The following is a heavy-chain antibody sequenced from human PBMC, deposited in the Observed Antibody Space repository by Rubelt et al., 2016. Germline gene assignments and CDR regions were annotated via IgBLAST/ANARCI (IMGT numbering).Heavy chain of an antibody. Sequence: AASGFTFSSYGMHWVRQAPGKGLEWVAVIWYDGSNKYYADSVKGRFTISRDNSKNTLYLQMNSLRAEDTAVYYCARAVGPGIAAAGRGAFDIWGQGTMVTVSS. CDR1: GFTFSSYG. D-gene: IGHD6-13*01. J-gene: IGHJ3*02. V-gene: IGHV3-33*01. CDR2: IWYDGSNK. CDR3: ARAVGPGIAAAGRGAFDI.